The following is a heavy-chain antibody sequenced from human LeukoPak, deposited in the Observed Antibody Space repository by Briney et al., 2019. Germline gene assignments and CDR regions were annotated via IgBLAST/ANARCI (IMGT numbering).Heavy chain of an antibody. J-gene: IGHJ4*02. CDR1: GFTFSSYA. V-gene: IGHV3-23*01. D-gene: IGHD3-10*01. CDR3: AKDDVTVRGVKRAGY. Sequence: GGSLRLSCGVSGFTFSSYAMSWVRQAPGKGLEWVSAISGSGGSTYYADSVKGRFTISRDNSKNTLYLQMNSLRAEDTAVYYCAKDDVTVRGVKRAGYWGQGTLVTVSS. CDR2: ISGSGGST.